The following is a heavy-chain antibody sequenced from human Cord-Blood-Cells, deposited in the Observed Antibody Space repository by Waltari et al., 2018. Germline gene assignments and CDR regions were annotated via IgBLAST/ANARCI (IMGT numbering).Heavy chain of an antibody. J-gene: IGHJ4*02. CDR3: ARVGSSGWYFDY. V-gene: IGHV4-34*01. D-gene: IGHD6-19*01. CDR1: GGSFSGYY. CDR2: INHSGST. Sequence: QVQLQQWGAGLLKPSETLSLTCAVYGGSFSGYYLSWIRQPPGKGLEWIGEINHSGSTNYNPSLKSRVTISVDTSKNQFSLKLSSVTAADTAVYYCARVGSSGWYFDYWGQGTLVTVSS.